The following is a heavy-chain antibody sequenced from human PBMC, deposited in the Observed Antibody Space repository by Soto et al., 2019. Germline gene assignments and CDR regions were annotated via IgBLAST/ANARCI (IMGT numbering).Heavy chain of an antibody. Sequence: GGSLRLSCAVSGFTFTDDYMSWIRQAPGKGLEWVSYIMRNSGSIYYADSVKGRFTISRDNAKNSVFLQMNSLRTEDTAVYYCAKLLYHYDSSGFTADYWGQGTQVTVSS. CDR1: GFTFTDDY. CDR3: AKLLYHYDSSGFTADY. D-gene: IGHD3-22*01. J-gene: IGHJ4*02. CDR2: IMRNSGSI. V-gene: IGHV3-11*04.